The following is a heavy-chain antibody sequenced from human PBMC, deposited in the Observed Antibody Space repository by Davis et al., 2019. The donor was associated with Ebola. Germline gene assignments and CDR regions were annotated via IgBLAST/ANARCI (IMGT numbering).Heavy chain of an antibody. Sequence: GESLKISCAASGFTLSSYEMNWVRQAPGKGLEWVSAISGSGGSTYYADSVKGRFTISRDNAKNSLYLQMNSLRAEDTAVYYCARSKTEYNWFDPWGQGTLVTVSS. CDR1: GFTLSSYE. CDR2: ISGSGGST. J-gene: IGHJ5*02. V-gene: IGHV3-23*01. D-gene: IGHD2-21*02. CDR3: ARSKTEYNWFDP.